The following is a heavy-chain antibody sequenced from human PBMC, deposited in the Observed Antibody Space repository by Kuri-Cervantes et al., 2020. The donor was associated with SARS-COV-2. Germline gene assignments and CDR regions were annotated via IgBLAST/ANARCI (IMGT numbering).Heavy chain of an antibody. D-gene: IGHD5-12*01. CDR2: IYHSGST. Sequence: SCAVSGGSISSSNWWSWVRQPPGKGLEWIGEIYHSGSTNYNPSLKSRVTISVDKSKNQFSLKLTSVTAADTAVYYCARGGSGYSGYDYYFDYWGQGTLVTVSS. CDR1: GGSISSSNW. J-gene: IGHJ4*02. V-gene: IGHV4-4*02. CDR3: ARGGSGYSGYDYYFDY.